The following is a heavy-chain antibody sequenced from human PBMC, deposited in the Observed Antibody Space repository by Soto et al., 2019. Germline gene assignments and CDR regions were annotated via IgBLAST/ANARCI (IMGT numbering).Heavy chain of an antibody. CDR2: ISYDGSSK. D-gene: IGHD6-13*01. CDR3: ARYPNAGLADY. CDR1: GFIFNRYA. V-gene: IGHV3-30*15. Sequence: QVQLVQSGGGVVQPGKSLRLSCAASGFIFNRYAFHWVRQAPGKGLEWVAQISYDGSSKYYGESVKGRFTISRDNSNNTLLLLISSLRPEDTAVYYSARYPNAGLADYWGKGTLVTVSS. J-gene: IGHJ4*02.